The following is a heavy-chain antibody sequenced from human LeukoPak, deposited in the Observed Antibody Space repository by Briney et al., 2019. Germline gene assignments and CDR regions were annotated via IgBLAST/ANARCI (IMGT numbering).Heavy chain of an antibody. Sequence: GRSLRLSCAASGFTFSRYAMQWVRQAPGKGLEWVAVFTYDGNDKYYADSVEGRFTISRDNSKNTLYLQMNGLRVEDTGVYFCARERDAFDIWGQGTMVTVSS. CDR1: GFTFSRYA. V-gene: IGHV3-30*04. CDR2: FTYDGNDK. CDR3: ARERDAFDI. J-gene: IGHJ3*02.